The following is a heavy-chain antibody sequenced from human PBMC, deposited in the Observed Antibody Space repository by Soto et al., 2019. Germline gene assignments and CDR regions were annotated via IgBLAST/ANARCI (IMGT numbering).Heavy chain of an antibody. CDR3: ARERKFDFWRKGLDV. V-gene: IGHV1-8*01. Sequence: ASVKVSCKASGYTFTTYDINWVRQAPGQGLEWLGWMDPNSGSTGYAQNFQGRITMTRNISRNTAHMELSSLQSEDTAVHYCARERKFDFWRKGLDVWGQGTTVTV. J-gene: IGHJ6*02. CDR1: GYTFTTYD. D-gene: IGHD3-3*01. CDR2: MDPNSGST.